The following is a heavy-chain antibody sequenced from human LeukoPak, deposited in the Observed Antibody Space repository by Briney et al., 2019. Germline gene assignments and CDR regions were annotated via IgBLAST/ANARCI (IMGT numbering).Heavy chain of an antibody. CDR3: ARLVLWFGELLPNNWFDP. J-gene: IGHJ5*02. D-gene: IGHD3-10*01. V-gene: IGHV4-39*01. CDR2: IYYSGST. CDR1: GGSISSSSYY. Sequence: SETLSLTCTVSGGSISSSSYYWGWLRQPPGKGLEWIGSIYYSGSTYYNPSLKSRVTISVDTSKNQFSLKLSSVTAADTAVYYCARLVLWFGELLPNNWFDPWGQGTLVTVSS.